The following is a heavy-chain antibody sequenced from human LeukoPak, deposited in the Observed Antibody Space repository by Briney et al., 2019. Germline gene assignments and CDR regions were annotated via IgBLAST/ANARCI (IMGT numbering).Heavy chain of an antibody. Sequence: GGSLRLSCAASGFTFSSHAMGWVRQAPGKGLEWVSTISGSGGNTYYADSVKGPFTISRDNSKNTLYLQMNSLRAEDTAVYYCAKDSGRGGGRDAFDIWGQGTMVTVSS. CDR2: ISGSGGNT. D-gene: IGHD3-16*01. CDR3: AKDSGRGGGRDAFDI. CDR1: GFTFSSHA. J-gene: IGHJ3*02. V-gene: IGHV3-23*01.